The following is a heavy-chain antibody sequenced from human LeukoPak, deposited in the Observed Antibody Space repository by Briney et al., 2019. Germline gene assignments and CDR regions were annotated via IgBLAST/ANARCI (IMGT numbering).Heavy chain of an antibody. J-gene: IGHJ3*02. V-gene: IGHV3-23*01. CDR2: ITTSGGTT. Sequence: PGGSLRLSCAASGFSFSTYAMTWVRQLPGRGLEWVSAITTSGGTTKYADPVKGRFTISRDNSKNTLYLQMNSLRAEDTAIYYCAKDPNGDYIGAFDNWGQGTMVTVSS. CDR3: AKDPNGDYIGAFDN. CDR1: GFSFSTYA. D-gene: IGHD2-8*01.